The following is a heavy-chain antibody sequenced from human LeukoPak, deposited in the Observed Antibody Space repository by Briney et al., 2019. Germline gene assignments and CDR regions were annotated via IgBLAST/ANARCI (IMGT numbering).Heavy chain of an antibody. CDR2: ISSSSSTI. V-gene: IGHV3-48*01. D-gene: IGHD3-9*01. Sequence: PGGSLRLSCAASGFTFSSYSMNWVRQAPGKGLEWVSYISSSSSTIYYADSVKGRFTISRDNAKNSLYLQMNSLRAEDTAVYYCARDFTTTGYYNAFDIWGQGTMVTVSS. J-gene: IGHJ3*02. CDR1: GFTFSSYS. CDR3: ARDFTTTGYYNAFDI.